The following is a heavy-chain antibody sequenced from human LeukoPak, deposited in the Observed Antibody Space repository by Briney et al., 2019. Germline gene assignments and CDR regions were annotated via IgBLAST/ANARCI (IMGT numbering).Heavy chain of an antibody. V-gene: IGHV3-23*01. CDR2: ISGSAYGT. J-gene: IGHJ3*02. CDR1: GFTFSNYV. CDR3: AKGTGSDWYRVTFDI. D-gene: IGHD6-19*01. Sequence: GGSLRLSCAASGFTFSNYVMSWVRQAPGKGLEWVSAISGSAYGTYYADSVKGRFTISRDNSKNTLYLQMNSLRAEDTAVYYCAKGTGSDWYRVTFDIWGQGTMVTVSS.